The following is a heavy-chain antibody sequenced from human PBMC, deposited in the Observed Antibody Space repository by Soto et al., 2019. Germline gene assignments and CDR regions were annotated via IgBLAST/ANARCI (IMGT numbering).Heavy chain of an antibody. V-gene: IGHV4-31*03. J-gene: IGHJ4*02. D-gene: IGHD5-18*01. Sequence: QVQLQESGPGLVKPSQSLSLTCTVSGGSISSGGYYWSWIRQHPGKGLEWIGYIYYSGSTYYNPSLKSXXTXSXXTSKNQFSLKLSSVTAADTAVYYCASHLGYSYSYFWGQGTLVTVSS. CDR3: ASHLGYSYSYF. CDR1: GGSISSGGYY. CDR2: IYYSGST.